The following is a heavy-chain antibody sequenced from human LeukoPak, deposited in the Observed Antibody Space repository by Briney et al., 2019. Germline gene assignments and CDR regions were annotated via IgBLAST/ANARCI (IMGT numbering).Heavy chain of an antibody. CDR1: GGSISSGGYS. CDR2: IYHSGST. V-gene: IGHV4-30-2*01. D-gene: IGHD3-3*01. J-gene: IGHJ4*02. CDR3: ARENTIAYYFDY. Sequence: SQTLSLTCAVSGGSISSGGYSWSWIRQPPGKGLEWIGYIYHSGSTYYNPSLKSRVTISVDRSKNQFSLKLSSVTAADTAVYYCARENTIAYYFDYWGQGTLVTVSS.